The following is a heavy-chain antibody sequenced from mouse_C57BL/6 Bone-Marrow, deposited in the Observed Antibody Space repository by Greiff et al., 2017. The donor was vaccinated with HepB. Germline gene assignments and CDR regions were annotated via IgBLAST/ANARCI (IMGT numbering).Heavy chain of an antibody. CDR3: ARGRSNSAWFAY. CDR2: ISYDGSN. J-gene: IGHJ3*01. CDR1: GYSITSGYY. Sequence: EVKLQESGPGLVKPSQSLSLTCSVTGYSITSGYYWNWIRQFPGNKLEWMGYISYDGSNNYNPSLKNRISITRDTSKNQFFLKLNSVTTEDTATYYCARGRSNSAWFAYWGQGTLVTVSA. V-gene: IGHV3-6*01. D-gene: IGHD2-5*01.